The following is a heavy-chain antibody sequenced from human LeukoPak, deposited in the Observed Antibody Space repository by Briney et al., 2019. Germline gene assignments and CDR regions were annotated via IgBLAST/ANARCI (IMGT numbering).Heavy chain of an antibody. D-gene: IGHD2-2*01. CDR2: INHSGST. J-gene: IGHJ5*02. CDR3: ARPAAGIVVVPAGMSWFDP. Sequence: SETLSLTCAVYGGSFSGYYWSWIRQPPGKGLEWIGEINHSGSTNYNPSLKSRVTISVDTSKNQFSLKLSSVTAADTAMYYCARPAAGIVVVPAGMSWFDPWGQGTLVTVSS. V-gene: IGHV4-34*01. CDR1: GGSFSGYY.